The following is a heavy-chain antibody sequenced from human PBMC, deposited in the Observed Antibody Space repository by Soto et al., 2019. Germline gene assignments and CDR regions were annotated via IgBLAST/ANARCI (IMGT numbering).Heavy chain of an antibody. V-gene: IGHV3-74*01. D-gene: IGHD2-2*01. J-gene: IGHJ4*02. Sequence: GGSLRLSCASSGFTFSNSWMHWVRQVSGKGLEWVSRINADGTSTSYADSVKGRFTISRDNAKNTLYLHVNSLRAEDTAVYYCVKVLARGVGVPRFYFDSWGQGALVTVSS. CDR1: GFTFSNSW. CDR3: VKVLARGVGVPRFYFDS. CDR2: INADGTST.